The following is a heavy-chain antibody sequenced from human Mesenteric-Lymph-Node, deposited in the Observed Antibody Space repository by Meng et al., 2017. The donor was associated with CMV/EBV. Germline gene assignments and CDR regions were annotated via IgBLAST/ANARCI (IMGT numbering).Heavy chain of an antibody. CDR2: IHNSGTT. CDR3: ARGRAPGECDY. J-gene: IGHJ4*02. Sequence: SETLSLTCTVSGDSISSTSYHWGWIRRPPGKGLEWIGSIHNSGTTFYNPSLKSRVTISVDTSKNQFSLKLSSVTAADTAVYYCARGRAPGECDYWGQGTLVTVSS. D-gene: IGHD3-16*01. CDR1: GDSISSTSYH. V-gene: IGHV4-39*07.